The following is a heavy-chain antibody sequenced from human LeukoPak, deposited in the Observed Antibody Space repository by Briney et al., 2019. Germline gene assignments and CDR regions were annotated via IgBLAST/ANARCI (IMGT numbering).Heavy chain of an antibody. CDR2: IGTAGDT. CDR1: GFTFSSYD. D-gene: IGHD3-10*01. J-gene: IGHJ6*04. CDR3: ARDMGGSMVRGGGLDV. Sequence: GGSLRLSCAASGFTFSSYDMHWVRQATGKGLEWVSAIGTAGDTYYPGSVKGRFTISRENAKNSLYLQMNNLRAGDTAVYYCARDMGGSMVRGGGLDVWGKGTTVTISS. V-gene: IGHV3-13*01.